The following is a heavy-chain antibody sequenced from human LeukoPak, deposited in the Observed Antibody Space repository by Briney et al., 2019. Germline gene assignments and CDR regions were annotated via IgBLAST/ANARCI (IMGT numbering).Heavy chain of an antibody. CDR1: GGSISSYY. V-gene: IGHV4-59*01. Sequence: SETLSLTCTVSGGSISSYYWSWIRQPPGKGLEWIGYNYYSGGTNYNPSLKSRVTISVDTSKNQFSLRLNSVTAADTAVYYCARARYYYYNYMDVWGKGTTVTVSS. CDR3: ARARYYYYNYMDV. CDR2: NYYSGGT. J-gene: IGHJ6*03.